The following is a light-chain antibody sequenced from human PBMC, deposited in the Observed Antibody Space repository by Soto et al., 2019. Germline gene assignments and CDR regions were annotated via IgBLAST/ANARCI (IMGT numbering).Light chain of an antibody. V-gene: IGLV2-14*03. CDR2: EVS. J-gene: IGLJ1*01. CDR1: SSDVGAYDY. Sequence: QSALTQPASVSGSPGQSITICCTGTSSDVGAYDYVSWYQQHPDKAPKLMIYEVSNRPSGVSNRFSGSKSVNTATLTISGLQTEDEADYDCSSYTSSSTRVFGTGTKDTVL. CDR3: SSYTSSSTRV.